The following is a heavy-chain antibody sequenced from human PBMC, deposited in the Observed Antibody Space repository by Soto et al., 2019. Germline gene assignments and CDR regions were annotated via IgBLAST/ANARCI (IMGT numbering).Heavy chain of an antibody. CDR1: GFTFSSYG. J-gene: IGHJ4*02. V-gene: IGHV3-30*18. Sequence: QVQLVESGGGVVQPGRSLRLSCAASGFTFSSYGMHWVRQAPGKGLEWVAVISYDGSNKYYADSVKGRFTISRDNSRNTLYLQMNSLRAEDTAVYYCAKDRYSALYCSGGSCYYFDYWGQGTLVTVSS. CDR3: AKDRYSALYCSGGSCYYFDY. CDR2: ISYDGSNK. D-gene: IGHD2-15*01.